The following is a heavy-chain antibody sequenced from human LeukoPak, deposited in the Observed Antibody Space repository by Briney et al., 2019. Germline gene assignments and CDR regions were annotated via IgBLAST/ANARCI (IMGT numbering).Heavy chain of an antibody. Sequence: SETLSLTCAVYGGSFSGYYWSWIRQPPGKGLEWIGEINHSGSTNHNPSLKSRVTISVDTSKNQFSLKLSSVTAADTAVYYCARDYGDYRRKSFDYWGQGTLVTVSS. CDR3: ARDYGDYRRKSFDY. CDR1: GGSFSGYY. J-gene: IGHJ4*02. D-gene: IGHD4-17*01. CDR2: INHSGST. V-gene: IGHV4-34*01.